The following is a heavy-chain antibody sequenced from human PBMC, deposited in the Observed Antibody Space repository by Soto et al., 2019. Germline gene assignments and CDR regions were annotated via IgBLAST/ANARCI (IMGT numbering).Heavy chain of an antibody. Sequence: PSETLSLTCTVSGGPISGYYWSWIRQPPGKGLEWIGYMYNTGSTVYNPSFKSRVTISVDTSKNQFSLKLNSVTAADTAVYYCARDLWVYCGTDCYAMYIWGQGNTVTISS. J-gene: IGHJ6*02. CDR1: GGPISGYY. V-gene: IGHV4-59*01. D-gene: IGHD2-21*02. CDR2: MYNTGST. CDR3: ARDLWVYCGTDCYAMYI.